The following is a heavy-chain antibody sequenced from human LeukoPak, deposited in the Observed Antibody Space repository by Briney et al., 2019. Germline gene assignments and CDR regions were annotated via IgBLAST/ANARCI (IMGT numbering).Heavy chain of an antibody. J-gene: IGHJ4*02. Sequence: PGGSLRLSCETSGFTFTNYAMSWARQAPGKGLEWLSAFTGRPGRTYYADSVRGRFTISRDTSKNTLFLEMSSLRVEDTAIYFCAKDHLLCTSTSCYIDYFDSWGQGTLVTVSS. V-gene: IGHV3-23*01. D-gene: IGHD2-2*02. CDR1: GFTFTNYA. CDR3: AKDHLLCTSTSCYIDYFDS. CDR2: FTGRPGRT.